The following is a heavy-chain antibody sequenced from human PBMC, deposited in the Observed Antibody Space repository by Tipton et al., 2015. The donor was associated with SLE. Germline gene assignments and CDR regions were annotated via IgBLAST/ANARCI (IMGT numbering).Heavy chain of an antibody. V-gene: IGHV3-33*03. Sequence: SLRLSCAASGFTFGYSGMHWVRQGPGKGLEWVAVIWHDGSKRYYAESVKGRFTISRDNSKNTFFLQMNNLTAEDTAVYFCTKERLFRNAFDHWGQGTLVTVSS. D-gene: IGHD2/OR15-2a*01. CDR3: TKERLFRNAFDH. J-gene: IGHJ4*02. CDR2: IWHDGSKR. CDR1: GFTFGYSG.